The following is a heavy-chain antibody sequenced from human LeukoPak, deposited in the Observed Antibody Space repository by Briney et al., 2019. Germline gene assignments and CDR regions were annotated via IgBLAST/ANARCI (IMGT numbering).Heavy chain of an antibody. V-gene: IGHV3-21*01. CDR3: ARDSVQWTTGTTYAFDI. D-gene: IGHD1-7*01. J-gene: IGHJ3*02. Sequence: GGSLRLSCAASGFTFSSYSMNWVRQAPGKGLEWVSSISSSSSYIYYADSVKGRFTISRDNAKNSLYLQMNSLRAEDTAVYYCARDSVQWTTGTTYAFDIWGQGTMVTVSS. CDR1: GFTFSSYS. CDR2: ISSSSSYI.